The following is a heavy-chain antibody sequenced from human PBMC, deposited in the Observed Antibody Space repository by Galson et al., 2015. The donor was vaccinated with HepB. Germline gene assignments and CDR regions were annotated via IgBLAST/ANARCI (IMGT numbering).Heavy chain of an antibody. J-gene: IGHJ4*02. V-gene: IGHV3-30-3*01. CDR1: GFTFSSYA. Sequence: SLRLSCAASGFTFSSYAMHWVRQAPGKGLEWVAVISYDGSNKYYADSVKGRFTISRDNSKNTLYLQMNSLRAEDTAVYYCARDFAVSSSAPTGDFDYWGQGTLVTVSS. CDR2: ISYDGSNK. D-gene: IGHD3-22*01. CDR3: ARDFAVSSSAPTGDFDY.